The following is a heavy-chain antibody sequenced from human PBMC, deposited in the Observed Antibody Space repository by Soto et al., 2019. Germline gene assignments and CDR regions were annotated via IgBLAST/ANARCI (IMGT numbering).Heavy chain of an antibody. CDR3: ARRKTAGYCSGGSCPSDAFDI. J-gene: IGHJ3*02. CDR1: GYSFTSYW. V-gene: IGHV5-51*01. Sequence: PGESLKISCKGSGYSFTSYWIGWVRQMPGKGLEWMGIIYPGDSDTRYSPSFQGQVTISADKSISTAYLQWSSLKASDTAMYYCARRKTAGYCSGGSCPSDAFDIWGQGTMVTVSS. CDR2: IYPGDSDT. D-gene: IGHD2-15*01.